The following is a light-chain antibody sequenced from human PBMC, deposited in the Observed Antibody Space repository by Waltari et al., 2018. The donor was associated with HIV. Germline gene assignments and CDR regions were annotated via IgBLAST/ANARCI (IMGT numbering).Light chain of an antibody. CDR1: SGHSHYA. V-gene: IGLV4-69*01. CDR3: QTWGTGIQV. CDR2: LNSDGSH. J-gene: IGLJ1*01. Sequence: QLVLTQSPSASASLGASVKLTCTLSSGHSHYAIAWHQQQPEKGPRYLVKLNSDGSHTKGDGIPDRFSGSSSGAERYLTISTLQSEDEADYYCQTWGTGIQVFGSGTKVTVL.